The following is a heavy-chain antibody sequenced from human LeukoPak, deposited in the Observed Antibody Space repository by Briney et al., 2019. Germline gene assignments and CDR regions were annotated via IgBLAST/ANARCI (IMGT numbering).Heavy chain of an antibody. D-gene: IGHD4-17*01. J-gene: IGHJ4*02. V-gene: IGHV4-38-2*02. CDR2: ICHGGRA. CDR1: GYSISSGYY. Sequence: SETLSLTCTVSGYSISSGYYWGWVRQPPGKGLEWIASICHGGRAYYNPSLESRVTISVDTSKNQFSLKLNSVTAADTAVYYCARVTYGDFHFDYWGQGTLVTVSS. CDR3: ARVTYGDFHFDY.